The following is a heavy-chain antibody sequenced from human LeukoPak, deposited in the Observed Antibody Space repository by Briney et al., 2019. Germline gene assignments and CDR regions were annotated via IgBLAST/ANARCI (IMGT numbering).Heavy chain of an antibody. Sequence: SETLSLTCAVYGGSFSGYYWSWIRQPPGKGLEWIGEINHSGSTNYNPSLKSRVTISVDTSKNQFSLKLSSVTAADTAVYYCARGQREGHAFDIWGQGTMVTVSP. CDR1: GGSFSGYY. D-gene: IGHD6-25*01. CDR2: INHSGST. V-gene: IGHV4-34*01. J-gene: IGHJ3*02. CDR3: ARGQREGHAFDI.